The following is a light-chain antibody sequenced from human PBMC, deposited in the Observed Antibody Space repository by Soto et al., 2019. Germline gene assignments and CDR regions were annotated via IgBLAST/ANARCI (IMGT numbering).Light chain of an antibody. Sequence: EIVLTQSPGTLSLSPGERAILSCRASQSVSSYLAWYQQKPGQAPRLLIYGASSRATGIPDRFSGSGSGTDFTLTISRLEPEDFAVYYCQQYGSSHTFGEGTKLEIK. CDR2: GAS. V-gene: IGKV3-20*01. J-gene: IGKJ2*01. CDR3: QQYGSSHT. CDR1: QSVSSY.